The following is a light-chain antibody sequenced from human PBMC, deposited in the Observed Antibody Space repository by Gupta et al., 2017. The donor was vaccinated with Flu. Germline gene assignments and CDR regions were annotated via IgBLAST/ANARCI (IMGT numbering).Light chain of an antibody. Sequence: RVTISCSGSSSNIGNNNLHWYQHLPGTAPKLLMYRNDRRRSGVPDRFSGSKSATSASLAISWLRAEDEADYFCAAWDASRSAYVFGTGTTVTVL. V-gene: IGLV1-47*01. J-gene: IGLJ1*01. CDR2: RND. CDR1: SSNIGNNN. CDR3: AAWDASRSAYV.